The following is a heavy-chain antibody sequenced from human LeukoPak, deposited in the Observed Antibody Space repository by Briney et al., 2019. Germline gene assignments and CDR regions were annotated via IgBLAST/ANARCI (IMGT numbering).Heavy chain of an antibody. CDR2: IKQDGSEK. Sequence: GGSLRLSCVVSGFNFSSYWKSCVRQAPGRGLEWLANIKQDGSEKYYVDSVKGRYTMSRDNAKNSLYLQMNSLRAEDTAVYYCARVQWELRGVGSYFEYWGQGALVTVSS. V-gene: IGHV3-7*01. J-gene: IGHJ4*02. CDR3: ARVQWELRGVGSYFEY. CDR1: GFNFSSYW. D-gene: IGHD1-26*01.